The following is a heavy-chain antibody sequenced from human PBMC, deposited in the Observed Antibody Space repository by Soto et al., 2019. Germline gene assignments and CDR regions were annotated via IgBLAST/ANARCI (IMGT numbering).Heavy chain of an antibody. Sequence: QVQLVESGGGVIQPGTSLSLSCASSGFTFRSFGMYWVRQARGKGLEWVAVVSYDGNHKYYADSVKGRFTVSRDNAKNMLYLQMNSLRGEDTAVYYCAKDVGQQLVLNYGMDVWGQGTTVTVSS. CDR1: GFTFRSFG. CDR2: VSYDGNHK. CDR3: AKDVGQQLVLNYGMDV. J-gene: IGHJ6*02. D-gene: IGHD6-13*01. V-gene: IGHV3-30*18.